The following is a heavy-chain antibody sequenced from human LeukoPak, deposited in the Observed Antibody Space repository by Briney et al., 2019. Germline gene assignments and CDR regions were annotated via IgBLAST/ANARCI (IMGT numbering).Heavy chain of an antibody. V-gene: IGHV3-23*01. CDR3: AKVRITMVQGADYMGV. Sequence: PGGSLRLSCAASGFTFSSYAMSWVRQAPGKGLEWVSALSGSGGSTYYADSVKGRFTISRDNSKNTLYLQMNSLRAEDTAVYCCAKVRITMVQGADYMGVWGKGTTVTVSS. CDR1: GFTFSSYA. D-gene: IGHD3-10*01. J-gene: IGHJ6*03. CDR2: LSGSGGST.